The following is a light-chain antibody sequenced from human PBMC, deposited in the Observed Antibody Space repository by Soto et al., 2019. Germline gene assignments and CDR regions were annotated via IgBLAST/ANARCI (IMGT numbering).Light chain of an antibody. CDR1: SSNIGGNY. Sequence: QSVLTQPPSASGTPGQRVTISCSGSSSNIGGNYVYWYQHLPGAAPKLLIYRNNLRPSGVPDRFSGSKSGTSASLAISGLRSEDEADYYCAAWDDTLSGLYVFGTGTKVTVL. V-gene: IGLV1-47*01. J-gene: IGLJ1*01. CDR2: RNN. CDR3: AAWDDTLSGLYV.